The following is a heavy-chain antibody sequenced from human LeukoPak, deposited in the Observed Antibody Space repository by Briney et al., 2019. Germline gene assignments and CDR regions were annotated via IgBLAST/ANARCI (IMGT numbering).Heavy chain of an antibody. J-gene: IGHJ4*02. V-gene: IGHV1-24*01. CDR2: FDPEDGET. Sequence: GASVKVSCTVSGYTLTELSMHWVRQAPGKGLEWMGGFDPEDGETIYAQKFQGRVTMTEDTSTDTAYMELSSLRSEDTAVYHCATVGGYSYGDPLDYWGQGTLVTVSS. CDR1: GYTLTELS. D-gene: IGHD5-18*01. CDR3: ATVGGYSYGDPLDY.